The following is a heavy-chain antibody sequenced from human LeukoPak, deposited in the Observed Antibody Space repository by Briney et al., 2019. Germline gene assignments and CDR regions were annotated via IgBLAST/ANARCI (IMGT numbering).Heavy chain of an antibody. D-gene: IGHD2-21*01. CDR1: GGSISSSSYY. CDR3: ARATIPFDY. Sequence: SETLSLTCTVSGGSISSSSYYWGWIRQPPGKGLEWIGSIYYSGSTYYNPSLKSRVTISVDTSKNQFSLKLSSVTAADTAVYYCARATIPFDYWGQGTLVTVSS. V-gene: IGHV4-39*07. J-gene: IGHJ4*02. CDR2: IYYSGST.